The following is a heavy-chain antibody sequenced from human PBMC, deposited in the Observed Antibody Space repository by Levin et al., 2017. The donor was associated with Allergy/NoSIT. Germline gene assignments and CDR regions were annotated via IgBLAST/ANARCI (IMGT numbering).Heavy chain of an antibody. Sequence: KSSETLSLTCTVSGGYISPYYWNWVRQSPEKGLEWIGYIYYSGTTHFNPSFESRVTMSVDTSKNQFSLSLRSVTAADTAIYYCARGSDIHSWRFAYWGQGSLVTVSS. D-gene: IGHD3-3*02. CDR2: IYYSGTT. J-gene: IGHJ4*02. CDR1: GGYISPYY. V-gene: IGHV4-59*01. CDR3: ARGSDIHSWRFAY.